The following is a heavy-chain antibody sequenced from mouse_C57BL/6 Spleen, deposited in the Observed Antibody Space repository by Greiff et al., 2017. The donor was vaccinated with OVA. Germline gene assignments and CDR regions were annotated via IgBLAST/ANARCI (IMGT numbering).Heavy chain of an antibody. CDR2: IYPGDGDT. CDR1: GYAFSSSW. D-gene: IGHD3-2*02. Sequence: QVQLKESGPELVKPGASVKISCKASGYAFSSSWMNWVKQRPGKGLEWIGRIYPGDGDTNYNGKFKGKATLTADKSSSTAYMQLSSLTSEDSAVYFCARFQATLYYYAMVYWGQGTSVTVSS. J-gene: IGHJ4*01. CDR3: ARFQATLYYYAMVY. V-gene: IGHV1-82*01.